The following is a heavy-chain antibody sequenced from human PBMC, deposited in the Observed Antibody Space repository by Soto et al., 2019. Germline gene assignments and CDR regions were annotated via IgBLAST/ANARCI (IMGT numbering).Heavy chain of an antibody. D-gene: IGHD3-22*01. Sequence: SETLSLTCTVSGGSISSGGYYWSWIRQHPGKGLEWIGYIYYSGSTYYNPSLKSRVTISVDTSKNQFSLKLSSVTAADTAVYYCARARGEPFELGYYDSSGYPYYYGMDVWGQGTTVTVSS. J-gene: IGHJ6*02. V-gene: IGHV4-31*03. CDR1: GGSISSGGYY. CDR3: ARARGEPFELGYYDSSGYPYYYGMDV. CDR2: IYYSGST.